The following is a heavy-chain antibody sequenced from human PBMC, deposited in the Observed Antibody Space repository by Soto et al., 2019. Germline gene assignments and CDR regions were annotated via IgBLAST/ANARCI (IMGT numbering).Heavy chain of an antibody. J-gene: IGHJ6*02. Sequence: GGSLRLSCAASGFTFSSYAMSWVRQAPGKGLEWVSAISGSGGSTYYADSVKGRFTISRHNSKNTLYLQMNSLRAEDTAVYYCPKDVVVVPDPIVHYYYYYGMEVWGQGTTVTVSS. D-gene: IGHD2-2*01. V-gene: IGHV3-23*01. CDR2: ISGSGGST. CDR1: GFTFSSYA. CDR3: PKDVVVVPDPIVHYYYYYGMEV.